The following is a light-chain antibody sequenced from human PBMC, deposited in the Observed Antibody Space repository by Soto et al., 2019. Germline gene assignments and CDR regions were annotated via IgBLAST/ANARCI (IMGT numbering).Light chain of an antibody. CDR2: EVT. CDR3: CFYAGNNIWV. CDR1: STDVGAYNY. J-gene: IGLJ3*02. Sequence: QSALTQPPSASGSPGQSVTISCTGTSTDVGAYNYLSWYQQHPGKAPQVIIYEVTKRPSGVPDRFSGSRSGNTASLTVSGLLAEDEADYYCCFYAGNNIWVFGGGTKLTVL. V-gene: IGLV2-8*01.